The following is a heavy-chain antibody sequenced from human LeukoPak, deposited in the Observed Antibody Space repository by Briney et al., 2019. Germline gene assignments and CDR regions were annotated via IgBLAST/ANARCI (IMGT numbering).Heavy chain of an antibody. CDR3: AKDESYDFWSGYYNY. CDR1: GFTFSSYA. J-gene: IGHJ4*02. D-gene: IGHD3-3*01. V-gene: IGHV3-23*01. Sequence: GGSLRLSCAASGFTFSSYAMSWVRQAAGKGLEWVSAISGSGGSTYYADSVKGRFTISRDNSKNTLYLQMNSLRAEDTAVYYCAKDESYDFWSGYYNYWGQGTLVTVSS. CDR2: ISGSGGST.